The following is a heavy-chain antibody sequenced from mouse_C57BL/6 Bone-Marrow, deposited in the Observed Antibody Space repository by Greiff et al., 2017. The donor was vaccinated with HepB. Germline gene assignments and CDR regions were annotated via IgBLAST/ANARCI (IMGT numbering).Heavy chain of an antibody. CDR3: ARDRYYGSSSYAMDY. CDR1: GFSINSDCY. CDR2: TFYSGIT. J-gene: IGHJ4*01. V-gene: IGHV3-3*01. D-gene: IGHD1-1*01. Sequence: EVKLVESGPSLVRPSQTLSLTCTVTGFSINSDCYWIWIRQFPGNKLEYIGYTFYSGITYYNPSLESRTYITRDTSKNQFSLKLSSVTTEDTATYYCARDRYYGSSSYAMDYWGQGTSVTVSS.